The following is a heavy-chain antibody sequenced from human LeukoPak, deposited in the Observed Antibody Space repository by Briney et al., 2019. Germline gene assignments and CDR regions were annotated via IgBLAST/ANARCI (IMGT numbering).Heavy chain of an antibody. V-gene: IGHV4-4*07. J-gene: IGHJ1*01. CDR2: IYSGGIT. CDR1: GGSTSSFY. D-gene: IGHD6-19*01. CDR3: ARLSTGWYFQR. Sequence: PSDTLSLTCTVSGGSTSSFYWSWIRQPAAKGLEWIGRIYSGGITNYNPSLKSRVTMSEATSNNQFSLRVNTMTASDTAVYYCARLSTGWYFQRWGQGTLVSVSS.